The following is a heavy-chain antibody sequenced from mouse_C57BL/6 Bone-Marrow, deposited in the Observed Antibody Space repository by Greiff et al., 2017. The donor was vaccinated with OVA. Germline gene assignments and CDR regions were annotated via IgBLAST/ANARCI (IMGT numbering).Heavy chain of an antibody. CDR1: GFNIKNTY. D-gene: IGHD1-1*01. V-gene: IGHV14-3*01. Sequence: EVQLVESVAELVRPGASVKLSCTASGFNIKNTYMHWVKQRPEQGLEWIGRIDPANGNTKYAPKFQGKATITADTASNTAYLQLSSLTSEDTAIYYCAARTVVPYFYAMDYWGQGTSVTVSS. CDR2: IDPANGNT. CDR3: AARTVVPYFYAMDY. J-gene: IGHJ4*01.